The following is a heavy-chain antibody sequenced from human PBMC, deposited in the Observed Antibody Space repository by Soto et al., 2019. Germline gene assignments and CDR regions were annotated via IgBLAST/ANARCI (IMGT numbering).Heavy chain of an antibody. CDR2: TRNKVNSYSK. CDR3: ARGLYSNSYHYGMDV. J-gene: IGHJ6*02. V-gene: IGHV3-72*01. Sequence: PGGSLGLSCAASGFTLSYHYMDWVRQAAGKGLEWVGRTRNKVNSYSKDYAASVKGRFTISRDDSENSVYLQMNTLKTEDTAVYYCARGLYSNSYHYGMDVWGQGTTVTVSS. D-gene: IGHD4-4*01. CDR1: GFTLSYHY.